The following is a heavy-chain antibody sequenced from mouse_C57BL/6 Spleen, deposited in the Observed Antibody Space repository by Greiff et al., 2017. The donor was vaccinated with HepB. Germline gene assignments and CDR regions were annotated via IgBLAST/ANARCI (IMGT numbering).Heavy chain of an antibody. J-gene: IGHJ3*01. Sequence: QVQLQQSGAELVKPGASVKMSCKASGYTFTSYWITWVKQRPGQGLEWIGDIYPGSGSTNYNEKFKSKATLTVDTSSSTAYMQLSSLTSEDSAVYYCAIYYYGSSPWFAYWGQGTLVTVSA. D-gene: IGHD1-1*01. CDR3: AIYYYGSSPWFAY. V-gene: IGHV1-55*01. CDR2: IYPGSGST. CDR1: GYTFTSYW.